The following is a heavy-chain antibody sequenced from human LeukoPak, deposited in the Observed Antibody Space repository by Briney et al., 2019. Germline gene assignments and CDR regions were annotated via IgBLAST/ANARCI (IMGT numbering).Heavy chain of an antibody. V-gene: IGHV3-66*01. D-gene: IGHD1-7*01. CDR2: LYSGGST. CDR1: GFTVSSNH. Sequence: GGSLRLSCAASGFTVSSNHMNWVRQAPGKGLEWVSILYSGGSTYYAESVRGRFTISRDNSKNTLYLQMNGLRAEDTAVYYCARGAANWNYDDAFDIWGQGAMVTVSS. CDR3: ARGAANWNYDDAFDI. J-gene: IGHJ3*02.